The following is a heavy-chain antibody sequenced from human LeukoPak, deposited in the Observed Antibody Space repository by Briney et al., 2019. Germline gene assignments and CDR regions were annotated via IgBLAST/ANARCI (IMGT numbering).Heavy chain of an antibody. D-gene: IGHD6-19*01. CDR3: ARAHSVAVAADTLDY. V-gene: IGHV4-61*08. CDR1: GGSISSGDYY. Sequence: SETLSLTCTVSGGSISSGDYYWSWIRQPPGKGLEWIGYIYYSGSTNYNPSLKSRVTISVDTSKNQFSLKLSSVTAADTAVYYCARAHSVAVAADTLDYWGQGTLVTVSS. J-gene: IGHJ4*02. CDR2: IYYSGST.